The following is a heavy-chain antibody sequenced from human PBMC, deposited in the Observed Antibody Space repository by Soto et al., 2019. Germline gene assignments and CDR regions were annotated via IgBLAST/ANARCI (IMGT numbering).Heavy chain of an antibody. V-gene: IGHV3-30*18. J-gene: IGHJ4*02. Sequence: LRLSCAASGFTFSSYGMHWVRQAPGKGLEWVAVISYDGSNKYYADSVKGRFTISRDNSKNTLYLQMNSLRAEDTAVYYCAKVLWDGYNSFDYWGQGTLVTV. D-gene: IGHD5-12*01. CDR2: ISYDGSNK. CDR1: GFTFSSYG. CDR3: AKVLWDGYNSFDY.